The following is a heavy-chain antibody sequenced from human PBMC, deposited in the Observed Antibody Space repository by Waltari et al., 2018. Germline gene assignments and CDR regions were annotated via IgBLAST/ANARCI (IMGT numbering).Heavy chain of an antibody. D-gene: IGHD3-22*01. Sequence: QVQLVESGGGVVQPGGSLRLSCAASGFTFSRYGMHWVRQAPGKGLEWVAFIRYDGSNKYYADSVKGRFTISRDNSKNTLYLQMNSLRAKDTAVYYCAKGGDSSGYTYNYYYYYMDVWGKGTTVTVSS. CDR3: AKGGDSSGYTYNYYYYYMDV. J-gene: IGHJ6*03. V-gene: IGHV3-30*02. CDR2: IRYDGSNK. CDR1: GFTFSRYG.